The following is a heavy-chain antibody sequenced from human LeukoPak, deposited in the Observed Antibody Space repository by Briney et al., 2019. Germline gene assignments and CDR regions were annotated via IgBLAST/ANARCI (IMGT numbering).Heavy chain of an antibody. CDR2: ISFSGGST. V-gene: IGHV3-23*01. CDR3: ARDAPTVGVDS. J-gene: IGHJ4*02. Sequence: GGSLRLSRAASGFTFSGSAMSWVRQAPGKGLEWVSLISFSGGSTYYADSVKGRFTISRDNSKDTLYLQVNSLRAEDTAIYYCARDAPTVGVDSWGQGTLVTVSS. CDR1: GFTFSGSA.